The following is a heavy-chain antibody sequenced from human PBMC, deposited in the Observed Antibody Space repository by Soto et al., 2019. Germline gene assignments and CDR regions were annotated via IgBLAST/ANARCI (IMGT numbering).Heavy chain of an antibody. CDR1: GYSFTSYW. CDR3: ARPGSATAIPESFGY. CDR2: IYPGDSDT. V-gene: IGHV5-51*01. D-gene: IGHD2-21*02. Sequence: PGESLKISCKGSGYSFTSYWIGWVRQMPGKGLEWMGIIYPGDSDTRYSPSFQGQVTISADKSISTAYLQWSSLKASDTAMYYCARPGSATAIPESFGYWGQGTLVTVSS. J-gene: IGHJ4*02.